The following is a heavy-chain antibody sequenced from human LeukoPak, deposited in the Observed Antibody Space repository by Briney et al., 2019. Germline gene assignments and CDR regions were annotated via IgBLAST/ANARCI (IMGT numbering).Heavy chain of an antibody. Sequence: RPSETLSLTCAVYGRSFSSSYWSWIRQPPGKGLEWIGEINLSGSTNYNPSLKSRVTISVDTSKNQFSLKLSSVTAADTALYYCARTSSGSYWAFDYWGQGTLVTVSS. CDR1: GRSFSSSY. V-gene: IGHV4-34*01. J-gene: IGHJ4*02. D-gene: IGHD1-26*01. CDR3: ARTSSGSYWAFDY. CDR2: INLSGST.